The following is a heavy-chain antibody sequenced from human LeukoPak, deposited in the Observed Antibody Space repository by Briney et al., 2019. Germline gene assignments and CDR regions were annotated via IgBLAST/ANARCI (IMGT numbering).Heavy chain of an antibody. CDR2: INGESTFK. V-gene: IGHV3-21*01. J-gene: IGHJ3*02. CDR3: AKYQTGTWTSYDSSDI. Sequence: GGSLRLSCTASGFSFSSPGMNWVRQAPGKGLEWVSSINGESTFKVYADSVKGRFTISRDNAKNSLYLQMDSLRAEDTAVYYCAKYQTGTWTSYDSSDIGGQGTLVTVSS. CDR1: GFSFSSPG. D-gene: IGHD1-7*01.